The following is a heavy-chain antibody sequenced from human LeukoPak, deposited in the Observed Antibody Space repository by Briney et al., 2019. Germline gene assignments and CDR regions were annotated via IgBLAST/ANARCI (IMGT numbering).Heavy chain of an antibody. CDR3: ARVRFTPLSVSSWPDSIWFYA. D-gene: IGHD6-13*01. J-gene: IGHJ5*02. Sequence: SETLSLTCAVYGGSFSGYYWSWIRQPPGKGLEWIGEINHIGSTNYNPSLKSRVTISVDTSKNQFSLKLSSVTAADTAVYYCARVRFTPLSVSSWPDSIWFYAWGQGTLVSASS. CDR1: GGSFSGYY. CDR2: INHIGST. V-gene: IGHV4-34*01.